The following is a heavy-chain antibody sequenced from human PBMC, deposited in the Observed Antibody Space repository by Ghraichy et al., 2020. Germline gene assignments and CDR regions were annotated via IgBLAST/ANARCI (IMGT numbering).Heavy chain of an antibody. J-gene: IGHJ3*01. CDR3: AKCRGTTWNDALDV. V-gene: IGHV3-7*01. CDR1: GFMFSSYW. Sequence: GGSLRLSCAASGFMFSSYWVTWVRQAPGKGLEWVANVKPDGGEKNYVGSVKGRFTISRDNAKKSLYLQMNSLRAEDTAVYYCAKCRGTTWNDALDVWGQGTTVTVSS. D-gene: IGHD1-1*01. CDR2: VKPDGGEK.